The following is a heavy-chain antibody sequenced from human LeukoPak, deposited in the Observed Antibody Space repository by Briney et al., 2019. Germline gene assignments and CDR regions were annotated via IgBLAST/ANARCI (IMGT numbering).Heavy chain of an antibody. D-gene: IGHD2-21*02. J-gene: IGHJ4*02. V-gene: IGHV3-23*01. CDR1: GFTFSSYA. CDR3: AKNCGGDCYRPDY. Sequence: GGSLRLSCAASGFTFSSYAMSWVRQAPGKGLEWVSAISGSGGSTYYADSVKGRFTISRDNSKNTVYLQMNSLRAEDTAVYYCAKNCGGDCYRPDYWGQGTLVTVSS. CDR2: ISGSGGST.